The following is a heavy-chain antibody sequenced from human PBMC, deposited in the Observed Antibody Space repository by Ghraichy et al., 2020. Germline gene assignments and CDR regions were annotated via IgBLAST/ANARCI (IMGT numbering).Heavy chain of an antibody. CDR3: ARDRATYDTSGVKLGADAFDI. CDR2: IIPSLAKV. V-gene: IGHV1-69*13. Sequence: SVKVSCKSSGGTFSSAGISWVRQAPGQGLEWLGGIIPSLAKVNYAQKFQGRISITADESTSAAYMELSSLRSEDSAVYYCARDRATYDTSGVKLGADAFDIWGQGTLVTVSS. D-gene: IGHD3-22*01. CDR1: GGTFSSAG. J-gene: IGHJ3*02.